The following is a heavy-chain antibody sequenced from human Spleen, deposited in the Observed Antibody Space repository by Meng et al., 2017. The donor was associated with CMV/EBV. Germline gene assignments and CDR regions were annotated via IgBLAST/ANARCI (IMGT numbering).Heavy chain of an antibody. Sequence: EVQLVESGGXLVKPGGSLXLSCAASGFTFSSYSMNWVRQAPGKGLEWVSSISSSSSYIYYADSVKGRFTISRDNAKNSLYLQMNSLRAEDTAVYYCARDGNSYGYRGYFDYWGQGTLVTVSS. CDR1: GFTFSSYS. CDR2: ISSSSSYI. V-gene: IGHV3-21*01. D-gene: IGHD5-18*01. J-gene: IGHJ4*02. CDR3: ARDGNSYGYRGYFDY.